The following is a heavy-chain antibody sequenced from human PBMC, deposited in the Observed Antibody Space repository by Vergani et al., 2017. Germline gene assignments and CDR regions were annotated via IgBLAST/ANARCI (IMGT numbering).Heavy chain of an antibody. D-gene: IGHD2-2*01. CDR3: ARDCSSTSCPETYYYYYYMDV. Sequence: EVQLVESGGGLVKPGGSLRLSCAASGFTFSSYSMNWVRQAPGKGLEWVSSISSSSSYIYYADSVKGRFTISRDNAKNSLYLQMNSLRAEDTAVYYCARDCSSTSCPETYYYYYYMDVWGKGTTVTVSS. CDR1: GFTFSSYS. J-gene: IGHJ6*03. CDR2: ISSSSSYI. V-gene: IGHV3-21*01.